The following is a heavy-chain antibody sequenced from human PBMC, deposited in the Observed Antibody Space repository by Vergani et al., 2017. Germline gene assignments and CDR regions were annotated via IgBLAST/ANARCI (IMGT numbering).Heavy chain of an antibody. D-gene: IGHD3-10*01. CDR1: GFTFDDYG. Sequence: EVQLVESGGGVVRPGGSLRLSCAASGFTFDDYGMSWVRHAPGKGLEWVSGINWNGGSTGYADSVKGRFTISRDNAKNSLYLQMNSLRAEDTALYYCARLYGSGSYLYYNGMDVWGQGTTVTVSS. CDR3: ARLYGSGSYLYYNGMDV. CDR2: INWNGGST. J-gene: IGHJ6*02. V-gene: IGHV3-20*04.